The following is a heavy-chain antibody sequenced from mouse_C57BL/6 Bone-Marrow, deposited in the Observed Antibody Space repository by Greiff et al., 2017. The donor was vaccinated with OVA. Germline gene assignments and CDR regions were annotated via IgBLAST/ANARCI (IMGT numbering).Heavy chain of an antibody. J-gene: IGHJ4*01. CDR3: ARRWLSYYYAMDY. D-gene: IGHD2-3*01. V-gene: IGHV1-81*01. CDR2: IYPRSGNT. Sequence: AQLQQSGAELARPGASVKLSCKASGYTFTSYGISWVKQRTGQGLEWIGEIYPRSGNTYYNEKFKGKATLTADKSSSTAYMELRSLTSEDSAVYFCARRWLSYYYAMDYWGQGTSVTVSS. CDR1: GYTFTSYG.